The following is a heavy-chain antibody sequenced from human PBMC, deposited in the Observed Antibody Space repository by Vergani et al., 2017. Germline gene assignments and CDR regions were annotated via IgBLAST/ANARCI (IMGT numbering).Heavy chain of an antibody. D-gene: IGHD1-1*01. CDR2: IYPADSDT. CDR3: ARHTTYTDS. CDR1: EYSFGNYW. V-gene: IGHV5-51*01. J-gene: IGHJ4*02. Sequence: EVELVQSGPEMRKPGESLKISCKGSEYSFGNYWIGWVRQRPGKGLEWMGIIYPADSDTRYSPSFQGQVTISADKSISTAFLQWDSLKASYTALYYCARHTTYTDSWGQGTLVTVSS.